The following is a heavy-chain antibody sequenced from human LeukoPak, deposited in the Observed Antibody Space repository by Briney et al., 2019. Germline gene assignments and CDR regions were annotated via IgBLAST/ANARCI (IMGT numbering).Heavy chain of an antibody. CDR1: GFTFSDSA. Sequence: GGSLRLSCAASGFTFSDSAMDWVRQAPGKGLEWVSLISHSGANTFYADSVKGRFTVSRDNSKNTMYLQMNSLRAEDTAVYYCARAREMATNHNADTWGQGTLVTLSS. CDR3: ARAREMATNHNADT. CDR2: ISHSGANT. V-gene: IGHV3-23*01. D-gene: IGHD5-24*01. J-gene: IGHJ5*02.